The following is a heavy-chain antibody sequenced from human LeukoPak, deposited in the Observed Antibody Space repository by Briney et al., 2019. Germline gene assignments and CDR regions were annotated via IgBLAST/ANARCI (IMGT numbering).Heavy chain of an antibody. J-gene: IGHJ3*02. CDR1: GYSISSGYY. Sequence: PSETLSLTCTVSGYSISSGYYWGWIRQPPGKGLEWIGYIYYSGSTNYNPSLKSRVTISVDTSKNQFSLKLSSVTAADTAVYYCARLVFGASDAFDIWGQGTMVTVSS. CDR2: IYYSGST. V-gene: IGHV4-38-2*02. CDR3: ARLVFGASDAFDI. D-gene: IGHD3-16*01.